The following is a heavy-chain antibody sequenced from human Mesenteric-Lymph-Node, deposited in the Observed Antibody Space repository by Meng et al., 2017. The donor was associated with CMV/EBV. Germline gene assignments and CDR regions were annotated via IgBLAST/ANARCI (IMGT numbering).Heavy chain of an antibody. CDR2: IRYDGSNK. Sequence: GGSLRLSCAASGFTFSSYGMHWVRQAPGKGLEWVAFIRYDGSNKYYADSVEGRFTISRDNSKNTLYLQMNSLRAEDTAVYYCAKSDYFDSSGYFSLYYYGMDVWGQGTTVTVSS. J-gene: IGHJ6*02. CDR1: GFTFSSYG. CDR3: AKSDYFDSSGYFSLYYYGMDV. D-gene: IGHD3-22*01. V-gene: IGHV3-30*02.